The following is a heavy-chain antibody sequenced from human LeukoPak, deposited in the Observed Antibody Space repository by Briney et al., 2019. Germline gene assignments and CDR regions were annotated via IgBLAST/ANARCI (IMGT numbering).Heavy chain of an antibody. Sequence: GGSLRLSCAASGFTFSSYAMSSVRQAPGKGLEWVSAISGSGGSTYYADSVKGRFTISRDNSKNTLYLQMNSLRAEDTAVYYCARRGTLTVFDYWGQGTLVTVSS. CDR3: ARRGTLTVFDY. V-gene: IGHV3-23*01. CDR1: GFTFSSYA. CDR2: ISGSGGST. D-gene: IGHD1-1*01. J-gene: IGHJ4*02.